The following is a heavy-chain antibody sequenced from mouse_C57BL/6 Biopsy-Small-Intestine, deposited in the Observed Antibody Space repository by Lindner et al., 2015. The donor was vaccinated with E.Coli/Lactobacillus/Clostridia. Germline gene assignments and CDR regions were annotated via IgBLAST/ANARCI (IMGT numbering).Heavy chain of an antibody. CDR2: ISYSGST. CDR1: GYSITSGYD. Sequence: VQLQESGPGMVKPPQSLSLTCTVTGYSITSGYDWHWIRHFPGNKLEWMGYISYSGSTNYNPSLKSRISITHDTSKNHFFLKLNSVTTEDTATYYCARAGYYGSSYVDYFDYWGQGTTLTVSS. V-gene: IGHV3-1*01. CDR3: ARAGYYGSSYVDYFDY. D-gene: IGHD1-1*01. J-gene: IGHJ2*01.